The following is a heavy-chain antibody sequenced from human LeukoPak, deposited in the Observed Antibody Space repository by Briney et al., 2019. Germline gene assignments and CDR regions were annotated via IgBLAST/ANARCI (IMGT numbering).Heavy chain of an antibody. CDR1: GFTFSSYS. V-gene: IGHV3-21*01. J-gene: IGHJ4*02. D-gene: IGHD6-6*01. CDR2: ISSSSSYI. CDR3: ARDPSIAARVGFDY. Sequence: PGGSLRLSCAASGFTFSSYSMNWVRQAPGKGLEWVSSISSSSSYIYYADSVKGRFTISRDNAKNSLYLQMNSLRAEDTAVYYCARDPSIAARVGFDYWGQGTLVTVSS.